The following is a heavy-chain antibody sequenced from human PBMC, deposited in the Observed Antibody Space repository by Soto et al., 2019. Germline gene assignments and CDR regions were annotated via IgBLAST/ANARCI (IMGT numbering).Heavy chain of an antibody. CDR1: GFTFSDYY. J-gene: IGHJ4*02. D-gene: IGHD3-10*01. V-gene: IGHV3-11*01. CDR3: ARDGGSGSYYLDY. CDR2: ISSGGSSK. Sequence: QVQLVESGGGLDKIGGSLRLSCAASGFTFSDYYMSWIRQAPGKGLEWVSYISSGGSSKYYAASVKGRFTISRDNAKNSLYLQMNSLRAEDTAVYYCARDGGSGSYYLDYWGQGTLVTVSS.